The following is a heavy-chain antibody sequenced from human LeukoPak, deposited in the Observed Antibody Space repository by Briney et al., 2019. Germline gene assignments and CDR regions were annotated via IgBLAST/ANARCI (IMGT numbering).Heavy chain of an antibody. CDR1: GGSISSYY. Sequence: PSETLSLTCTVSGGSISSYYWSWIRQPPGKGLEWIGYIYYSGSTNYNPSLKSRVTISVDTSKNQFSLKLSSVTAADTAVYYCARGAVGGSKDYWGQGTLVTVSS. D-gene: IGHD2-15*01. J-gene: IGHJ4*02. V-gene: IGHV4-59*01. CDR2: IYYSGST. CDR3: ARGAVGGSKDY.